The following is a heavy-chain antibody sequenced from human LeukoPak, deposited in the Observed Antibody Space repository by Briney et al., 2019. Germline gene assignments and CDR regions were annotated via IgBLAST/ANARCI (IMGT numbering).Heavy chain of an antibody. V-gene: IGHV4-59*08. J-gene: IGHJ3*02. Sequence: SETLSLTCTVSGGSISRHYWSWIRQSPGKGLEWLGYIHHSGSTNYNSSLKSRVTISVDTSKNQFSLKLSSVTAADTAIYYCARHVTAADDAFDIWGLGTKVTVSS. D-gene: IGHD2-21*02. CDR2: IHHSGST. CDR1: GGSISRHY. CDR3: ARHVTAADDAFDI.